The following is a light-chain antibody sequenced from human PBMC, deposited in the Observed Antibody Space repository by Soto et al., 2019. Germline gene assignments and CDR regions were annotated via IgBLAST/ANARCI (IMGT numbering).Light chain of an antibody. V-gene: IGLV3-21*04. CDR2: YGS. Sequence: SYELTQPPSVSVAPGKTARITCGGNNIGSKSVHWYQQKPGQAPVLVIYYGSDRPSGIPERFSGSNSGNTATLTISRVEAGDEADYYCQVWDSSSVVFGGGTKLTVL. CDR3: QVWDSSSVV. CDR1: NIGSKS. J-gene: IGLJ2*01.